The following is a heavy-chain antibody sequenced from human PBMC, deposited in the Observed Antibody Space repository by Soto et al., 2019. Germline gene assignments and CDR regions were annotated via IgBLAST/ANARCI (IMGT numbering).Heavy chain of an antibody. Sequence: QVQLVESGGGVVQPGRSLRLSCAASGFSISTYALHWVRQAPGKGPEWVAIISYNGNNKHYADSVKGRFTISRDNSKNTVDLQMNSLRVEDTAMYYCARRSFPYSGSPLEPWSEALDIWGQGTMVTVSS. V-gene: IGHV3-30*04. CDR1: GFSISTYA. CDR2: ISYNGNNK. D-gene: IGHD1-26*01. CDR3: ARRSFPYSGSPLEPWSEALDI. J-gene: IGHJ3*02.